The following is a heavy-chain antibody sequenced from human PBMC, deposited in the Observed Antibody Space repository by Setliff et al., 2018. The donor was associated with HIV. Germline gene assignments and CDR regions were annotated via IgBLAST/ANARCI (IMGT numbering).Heavy chain of an antibody. Sequence: SETLSLTCTVSGGSISSSSYYWGWIRQPPGKGLEWIGSIYYSGSTYYNPSLKSRVTISVDTSKNQFSLKLSSVTAADTAVYYCAGERGITMIVVVILDAFDIWGQGTMVT. CDR1: GGSISSSSYY. D-gene: IGHD3-22*01. CDR3: AGERGITMIVVVILDAFDI. CDR2: IYYSGST. J-gene: IGHJ3*02. V-gene: IGHV4-39*07.